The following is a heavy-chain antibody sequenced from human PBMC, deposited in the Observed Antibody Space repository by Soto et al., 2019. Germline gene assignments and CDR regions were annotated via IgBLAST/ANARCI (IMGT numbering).Heavy chain of an antibody. CDR1: GGSTNSRSDY. V-gene: IGHV4-39*07. CDR3: ARGVANQAAAAANWFDP. D-gene: IGHD6-13*01. CDR2: VYYSGST. J-gene: IGHJ5*02. Sequence: PSETLSLTCTVSGGSTNSRSDYWGWIRQPPGKGLEWIGSVYYSGSTHDNPSLQSRVTISVDTSKNQFSLKLTSVTAADTAVYYCARGVANQAAAAANWFDPWGQGTLVTVSS.